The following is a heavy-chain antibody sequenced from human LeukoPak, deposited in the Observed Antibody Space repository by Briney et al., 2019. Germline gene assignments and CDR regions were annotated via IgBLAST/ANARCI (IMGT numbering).Heavy chain of an antibody. CDR3: ASDRFYFGV. CDR2: ISGGGGST. CDR1: GFTFSTYA. J-gene: IGHJ4*02. D-gene: IGHD3-16*01. Sequence: GGSLRLSCAASGFTFSTYAMSWVRQAPGKGLEWVSGISGGGGSTYYADSVKGRFTISRDNSKNTLYLQMNSLRAEDTAVYYCASDRFYFGVWGQGTLVTVSS. V-gene: IGHV3-23*01.